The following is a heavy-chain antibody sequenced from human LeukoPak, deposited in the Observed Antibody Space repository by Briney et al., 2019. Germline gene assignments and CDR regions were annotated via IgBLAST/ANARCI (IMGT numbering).Heavy chain of an antibody. CDR1: GYTFTGYY. D-gene: IGHD3-10*01. J-gene: IGHJ4*02. CDR3: ARAYRSGDRTHYFDY. Sequence: RASVKVSCKASGYTFTGYYMHWVRQAPGQGLEWMGRINPNSGGTNYAQKFQGRVTMTRDTSISTAYMELSRLRSDDTAVYYCARAYRSGDRTHYFDYWGQGTLVTVSS. CDR2: INPNSGGT. V-gene: IGHV1-2*06.